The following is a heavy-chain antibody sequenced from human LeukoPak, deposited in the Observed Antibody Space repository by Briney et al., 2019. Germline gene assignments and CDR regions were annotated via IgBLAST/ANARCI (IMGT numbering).Heavy chain of an antibody. D-gene: IGHD5-24*01. Sequence: GGSLRLSCAASGFTFSSYGMHWVRQAPGKGLEWVAVISYDGSNKYYADSVKGRFTISRDNFKNTLYLQMNSLRAEDTAVYYCAKPRRDGYNWDAFDIWGQGTMVTVSS. V-gene: IGHV3-30*18. CDR2: ISYDGSNK. CDR3: AKPRRDGYNWDAFDI. J-gene: IGHJ3*02. CDR1: GFTFSSYG.